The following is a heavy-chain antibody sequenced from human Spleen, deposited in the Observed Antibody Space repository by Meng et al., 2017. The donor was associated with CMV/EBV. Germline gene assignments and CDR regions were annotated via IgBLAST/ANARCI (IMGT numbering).Heavy chain of an antibody. Sequence: YYWSGSRQPPGKGLEWIGEINHSGSTNYNPSLKSRVTISVDTSKNQFSLKLSSVTAADTAVYYCARLDLGDFWSGYYIGRVNYFDYWGQGTLVTVSS. V-gene: IGHV4-34*01. J-gene: IGHJ4*02. CDR3: ARLDLGDFWSGYYIGRVNYFDY. CDR2: INHSGST. CDR1: YY. D-gene: IGHD3-3*01.